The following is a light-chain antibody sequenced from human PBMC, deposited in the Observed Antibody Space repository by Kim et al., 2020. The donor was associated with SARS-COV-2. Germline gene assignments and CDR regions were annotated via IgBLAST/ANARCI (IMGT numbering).Light chain of an antibody. CDR2: AAS. Sequence: ASVGDRVTITRRASQSISFYLNWYQQKPGKAPNLLIHAASSLQSGVPSRFSGSGSGTDFTLTIHSLQPEDFATYYCQQSYSTPRTFGLGTKVDIK. CDR1: QSISFY. V-gene: IGKV1-39*01. J-gene: IGKJ1*01. CDR3: QQSYSTPRT.